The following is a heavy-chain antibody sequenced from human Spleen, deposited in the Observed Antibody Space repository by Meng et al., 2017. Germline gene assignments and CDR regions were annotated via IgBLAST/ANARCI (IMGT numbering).Heavy chain of an antibody. Sequence: GESLKISCAASGFTFSSYNMHWVRQTPGEGLVWVSRINTDASSTTYADSVKGRFTISRDDAKNTVYLQMNSLRAEDTAVYYCARAKWTTKYYYYGMDVWGQGTTVTVSS. CDR1: GFTFSSYN. CDR2: INTDASST. J-gene: IGHJ6*02. CDR3: ARAKWTTKYYYYGMDV. V-gene: IGHV3-74*03. D-gene: IGHD1-1*01.